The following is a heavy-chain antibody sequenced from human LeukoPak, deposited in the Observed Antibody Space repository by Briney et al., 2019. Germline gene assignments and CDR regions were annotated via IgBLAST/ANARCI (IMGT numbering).Heavy chain of an antibody. Sequence: PWGSLRLSCAASGFTVRNNYMSWVRQAPGKGLEWVSVIFSAGNTYYADSVKGRFTISRDNAKNSLYLQMNSLRAEDTAVYYCARDRGVGASPVDAFDIWGQGTMVTVSS. CDR1: GFTVRNNY. CDR3: ARDRGVGASPVDAFDI. D-gene: IGHD1-26*01. J-gene: IGHJ3*02. V-gene: IGHV3-66*01. CDR2: IFSAGNT.